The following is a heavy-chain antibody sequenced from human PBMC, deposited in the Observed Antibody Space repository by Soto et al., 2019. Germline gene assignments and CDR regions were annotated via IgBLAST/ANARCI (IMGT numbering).Heavy chain of an antibody. D-gene: IGHD6-19*01. CDR1: GYSISSGYY. V-gene: IGHV4-38-2*02. CDR2: IFHSGST. CDR3: ARDPGSGWLGHFDS. Sequence: TSETLSLTCAVSGYSISSGYYWGWIRQPPGKGLEWIGSIFHSGSTYSNPSLKSRVTISVDTSKNQFSLKLASVTAADTAVYYCARDPGSGWLGHFDSWGQGTLVTVSS. J-gene: IGHJ4*02.